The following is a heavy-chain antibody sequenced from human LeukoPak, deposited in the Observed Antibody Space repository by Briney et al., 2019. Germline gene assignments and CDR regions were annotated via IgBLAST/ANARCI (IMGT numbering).Heavy chain of an antibody. Sequence: GGSLRLSCAASGFTFSNYWMSWVRQAPGKGLEWVANIKEDGSEKYYVDSVKGRLTISRDNAKNSLYLQMNSLSAEDTAVYYCARTIRGYWGQGTLVTVSS. D-gene: IGHD3-10*01. CDR3: ARTIRGY. CDR1: GFTFSNYW. J-gene: IGHJ4*02. CDR2: IKEDGSEK. V-gene: IGHV3-7*02.